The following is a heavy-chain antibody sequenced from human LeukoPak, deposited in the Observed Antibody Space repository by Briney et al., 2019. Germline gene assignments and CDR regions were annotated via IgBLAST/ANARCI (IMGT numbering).Heavy chain of an antibody. D-gene: IGHD3-22*01. CDR3: AKDQSYYDSSPFDY. CDR1: GFTFISNA. J-gene: IGHJ4*02. CDR2: ISGSGGST. V-gene: IGHV3-23*01. Sequence: GGAPRPSCGAPGFTFISNALSWGRQAPGKGGGGGSAISGSGGSTYYADSVKGRFTISRDNSKNTLYLQMNSLRAEDTAVYYCAKDQSYYDSSPFDYWGQGTLVTVSS.